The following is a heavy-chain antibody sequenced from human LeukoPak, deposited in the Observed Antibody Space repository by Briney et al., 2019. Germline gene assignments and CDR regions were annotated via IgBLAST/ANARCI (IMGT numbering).Heavy chain of an antibody. J-gene: IGHJ6*02. Sequence: GGSLRLSCAASGFTFRSYGMHWVRQAPGKGLEWVAVISYDGSNKYYGDSVKGRFTIPRDNSKNTLYLQVNSLRAEDTAVYYCAKGGNDYYYYGMDVWGQGTTVTVSS. CDR1: GFTFRSYG. CDR2: ISYDGSNK. CDR3: AKGGNDYYYYGMDV. D-gene: IGHD3-10*01. V-gene: IGHV3-30*18.